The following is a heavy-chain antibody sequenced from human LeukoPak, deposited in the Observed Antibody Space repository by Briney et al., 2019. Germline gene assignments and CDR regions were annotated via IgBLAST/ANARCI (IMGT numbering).Heavy chain of an antibody. CDR3: ARDPDYYDSSGYYYGHYY. D-gene: IGHD3-22*01. Sequence: SVKVSCKASGGTFSSYAISWVRQAPGQGLEWMGGIIPIFGTANYAQKFQGRVTITADESTSTAYMELSSLRSEDAAVYYCARDPDYYDSSGYYYGHYYWGQGTLVTASS. J-gene: IGHJ4*02. CDR2: IIPIFGTA. CDR1: GGTFSSYA. V-gene: IGHV1-69*13.